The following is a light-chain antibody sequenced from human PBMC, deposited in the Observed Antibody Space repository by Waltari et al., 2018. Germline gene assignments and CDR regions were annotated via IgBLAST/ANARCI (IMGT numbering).Light chain of an antibody. CDR3: QQGST. J-gene: IGKJ5*01. CDR2: DTS. Sequence: EIVLTQSPATLSLSPGERATLFCRASQSVSTYFAWYQQKPGQAPRRLIYDTSNRAAGIPVRFTGRGSGTDFTLTISGLEPEDFAVYYCQQGSTFGQGTRLEIK. CDR1: QSVSTY. V-gene: IGKV3-11*01.